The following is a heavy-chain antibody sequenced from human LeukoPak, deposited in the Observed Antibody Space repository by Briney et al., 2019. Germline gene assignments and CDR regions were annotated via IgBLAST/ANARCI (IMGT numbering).Heavy chain of an antibody. CDR2: ISAYNGNT. J-gene: IGHJ4*02. V-gene: IGHV1-18*01. Sequence: ASVKVSCKASGYTFTSYGISWVRQAPGQGLEWMGWISAYNGNTNYAQKLQGRVTMTTDTSTSTAYMELRSLRSDDTAVYYCARDQGYYDGSGYELQIDYWGQGTLVTVSS. CDR3: ARDQGYYDGSGYELQIDY. D-gene: IGHD3-22*01. CDR1: GYTFTSYG.